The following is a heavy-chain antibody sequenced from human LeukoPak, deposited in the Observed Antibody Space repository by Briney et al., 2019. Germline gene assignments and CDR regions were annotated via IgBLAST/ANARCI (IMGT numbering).Heavy chain of an antibody. J-gene: IGHJ4*02. D-gene: IGHD1-14*01. CDR2: ISHSGSS. V-gene: IGHV4-4*02. Sequence: PSGTLSLTCAVSGSSISSNNWWSWVRQPPGKGLEWIGEISHSGSSNYDPSLRSRVTISVDKSKNQFSLRLSSVTAADTAVYYCARKITMAPYYFDYWGQGTLVTVSS. CDR3: ARKITMAPYYFDY. CDR1: GSSISSNNW.